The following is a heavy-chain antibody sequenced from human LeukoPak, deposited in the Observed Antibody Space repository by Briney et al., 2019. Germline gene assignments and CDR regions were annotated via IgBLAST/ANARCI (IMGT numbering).Heavy chain of an antibody. CDR2: IYYSGNT. CDR1: GDSISSYY. V-gene: IGHV4-59*01. D-gene: IGHD3-10*01. J-gene: IGHJ3*02. Sequence: SETLSLTCTVSGDSISSYYWTWIQQPPGKGLEWIGSIYYSGNTKYNPSLKGRVTISSDTSKFSLRLSSVTAADTAVYYCARGRVYFYGSGSRYLDDAFDIWGQGTMVTVSS. CDR3: ARGRVYFYGSGSRYLDDAFDI.